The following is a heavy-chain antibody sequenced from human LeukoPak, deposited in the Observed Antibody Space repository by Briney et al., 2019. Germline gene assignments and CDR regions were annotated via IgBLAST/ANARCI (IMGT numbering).Heavy chain of an antibody. CDR3: AVSITMVRGAHYYYYYYGMDV. CDR1: GYTFTGYY. V-gene: IGHV1-2*02. CDR2: INPNSGGT. J-gene: IGHJ6*02. D-gene: IGHD3-10*01. Sequence: ASVKVSCKASGYTFTGYYMHWVRQAPGQGLEWMGWINPNSGGTNYAQKFQGGVTMTRDTSISTAYTELSRLRSDDTAVYYCAVSITMVRGAHYYYYYYGMDVWGQGTTVTVSS.